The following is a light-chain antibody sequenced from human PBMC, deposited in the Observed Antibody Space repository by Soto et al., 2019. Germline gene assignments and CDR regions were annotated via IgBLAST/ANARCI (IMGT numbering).Light chain of an antibody. CDR3: GSWDSSLSAYV. CDR2: DDD. J-gene: IGLJ1*01. CDR1: SSNIGGNS. V-gene: IGLV1-51*01. Sequence: QSALTQPPSVSAAPGQKVTISCSGSSSNIGGNSVSWYQQLPGTAPKLLIYDDDKRPSGIPDRFSGSKSGTSATLGITGFQTGDEADYYCGSWDSSLSAYVFATGTKVTAL.